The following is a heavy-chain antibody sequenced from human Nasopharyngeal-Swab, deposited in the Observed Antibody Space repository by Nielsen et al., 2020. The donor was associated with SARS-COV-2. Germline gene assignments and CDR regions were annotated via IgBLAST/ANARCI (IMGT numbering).Heavy chain of an antibody. Sequence: ASVKVSCKTSGYTFTNYGITWVRQAPGQGLEWMGWISAYNGNTHYAQKFQGRVTMTTDTSTSTAYMELRSLRSEDTAVYYCARGPGWVVVVVAAISVAGMDVWGQGTTVTVSS. D-gene: IGHD2-15*01. V-gene: IGHV1-18*04. CDR1: GYTFTNYG. J-gene: IGHJ6*02. CDR2: ISAYNGNT. CDR3: ARGPGWVVVVVAAISVAGMDV.